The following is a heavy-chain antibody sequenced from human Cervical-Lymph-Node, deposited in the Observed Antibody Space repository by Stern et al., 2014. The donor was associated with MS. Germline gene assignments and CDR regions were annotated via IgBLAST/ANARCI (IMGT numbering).Heavy chain of an antibody. CDR3: AKGGSGSYLD. CDR1: GFVFRRYA. Sequence: VQLVESGGGVVQPGRPLRLSCAASGFVFRRYALHLVRQGPGQGLEWVALISYDGRDKYYTDSVKGRFTVSRDNSNNTVDLEMNSLRLEDTAVYYCAKGGSGSYLDWGQGSLVTVSS. J-gene: IGHJ4*02. CDR2: ISYDGRDK. V-gene: IGHV3-30*04. D-gene: IGHD1-26*01.